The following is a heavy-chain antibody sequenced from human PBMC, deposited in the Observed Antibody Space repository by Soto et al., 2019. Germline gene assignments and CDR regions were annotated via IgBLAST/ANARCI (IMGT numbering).Heavy chain of an antibody. J-gene: IGHJ5*02. D-gene: IGHD6-13*01. CDR2: INAANGDT. CDR1: GYTFTSYG. Sequence: ASVKVSCKASGYTFTSYGIHWVRQAPGQRLEWMGWINAANGDTKYSPKFQGRVTVTRDTSASTAYMELSSLRSEDTAVYYCVRRHVSATGIDWFDPWGQGTLVTVSS. V-gene: IGHV1-3*01. CDR3: VRRHVSATGIDWFDP.